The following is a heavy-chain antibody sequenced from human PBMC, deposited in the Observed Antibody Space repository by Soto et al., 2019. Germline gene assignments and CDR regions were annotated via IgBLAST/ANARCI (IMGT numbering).Heavy chain of an antibody. CDR3: ARAVAGGVYYSYVMDV. J-gene: IGHJ6*02. V-gene: IGHV1-69*12. D-gene: IGHD3-16*01. CDR1: GGTFSSYA. CDR2: IIPIFGTA. Sequence: QVQLVQSGAEVKKPGSSVKVSCKASGGTFSSYAINWVRQAPGQGLEWMGGIIPIFGTADYAQKFQGRVTITADASTSTAYMELSSLRSEDTAVYYCARAVAGGVYYSYVMDVWGQGTPVTVSS.